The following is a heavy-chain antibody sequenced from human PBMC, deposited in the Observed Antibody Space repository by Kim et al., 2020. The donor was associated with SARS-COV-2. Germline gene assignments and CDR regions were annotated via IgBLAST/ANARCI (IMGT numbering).Heavy chain of an antibody. V-gene: IGHV4-4*02. CDR3: ARASGYYDILTGYYGGGFDY. CDR2: IYHSGST. CDR1: GGSISISNW. J-gene: IGHJ4*02. Sequence: SETLSLTCAVSGGSISISNWWSWVRQPPGKGLEWIGEIYHSGSTNYNPSLKSRVTISVDKSKNQFSLKLSSVTAADTAVYYCARASGYYDILTGYYGGGFDYWGQGTLVTVSS. D-gene: IGHD3-9*01.